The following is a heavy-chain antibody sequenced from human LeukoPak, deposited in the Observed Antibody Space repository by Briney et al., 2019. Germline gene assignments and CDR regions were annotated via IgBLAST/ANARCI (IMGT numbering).Heavy chain of an antibody. CDR2: INAGNGNT. CDR3: ASQLAAAWYPFDY. Sequence: GASVKVSCKASRYTFISYAMHWVRQAPGQRLEWMGWINAGNGNTKYSQKFQGRVTITRDTSASTAYMELSSLRSEDTAAYYCASQLAAAWYPFDYWGQGTLVTVSS. J-gene: IGHJ4*02. CDR1: RYTFISYA. D-gene: IGHD6-13*01. V-gene: IGHV1-3*01.